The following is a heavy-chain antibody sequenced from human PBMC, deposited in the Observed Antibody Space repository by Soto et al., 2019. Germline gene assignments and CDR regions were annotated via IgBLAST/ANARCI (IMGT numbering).Heavy chain of an antibody. CDR3: TTRRYYDDTDFDP. D-gene: IGHD3-3*01. Sequence: GGSLRLSYAASGFTFSNAWMNWVRPAPGKGLEWVGRIKSKTDGGTTDYAAPVKGRFTISRDDSKNTLYLQMNSLKTEDTAVYYCTTRRYYDDTDFDPWGQGTLVTVSS. CDR1: GFTFSNAW. V-gene: IGHV3-15*07. J-gene: IGHJ5*02. CDR2: IKSKTDGGTT.